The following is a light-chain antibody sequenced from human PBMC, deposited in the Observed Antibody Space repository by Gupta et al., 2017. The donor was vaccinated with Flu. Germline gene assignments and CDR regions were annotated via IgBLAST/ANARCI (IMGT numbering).Light chain of an antibody. V-gene: IGKV2-28*01. Sequence: TVLPQSTLSLPVTPGEPASISCRSSQSLLHSNGYTYLEWYVQKPGQSPQLLIYLGSNRASGVPDRFSVSGSGTDFTLKISRVEAEDVGIYYCKEALQTPQSFGGGTTVQIK. J-gene: IGKJ4*01. CDR3: KEALQTPQS. CDR1: QSLLHSNGYTY. CDR2: LGS.